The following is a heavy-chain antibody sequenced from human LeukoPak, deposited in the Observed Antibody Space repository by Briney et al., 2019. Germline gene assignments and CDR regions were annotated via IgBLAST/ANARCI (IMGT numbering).Heavy chain of an antibody. V-gene: IGHV1-69*13. CDR3: ARDMGLYSSGWSVFDY. D-gene: IGHD6-19*01. Sequence: SVKVSCKASGGTFSSYAISWVRQAPGQGLEWMGGIIPIFGTANYAQKFQGRVTITADESTSTAYMELSSLRSEDTAVYYCARDMGLYSSGWSVFDYWGQGTLVTVSS. CDR1: GGTFSSYA. CDR2: IIPIFGTA. J-gene: IGHJ4*02.